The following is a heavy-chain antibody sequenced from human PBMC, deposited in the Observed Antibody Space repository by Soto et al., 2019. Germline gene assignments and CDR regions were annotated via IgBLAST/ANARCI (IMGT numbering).Heavy chain of an antibody. V-gene: IGHV1-46*01. CDR1: GYTFTFYH. CDR3: AASPSFWQNYYYGAMDV. J-gene: IGHJ6*02. Sequence: ASVKVSCKASGYTFTFYHIHWVRQAPGQGLEWMGIINPAGPATTYAQKFQDRVTITRDLSTHTIYMDFRSLKSEDTAVYYCAASPSFWQNYYYGAMDVWGQGTTVTV. CDR2: INPAGPAT.